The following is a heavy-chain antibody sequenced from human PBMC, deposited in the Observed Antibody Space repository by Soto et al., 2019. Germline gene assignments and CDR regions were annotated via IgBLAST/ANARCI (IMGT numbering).Heavy chain of an antibody. D-gene: IGHD6-6*01. Sequence: PGGSLRLSCAASGFTFSDYYMSWIRQAPGKGLEWVSYISSSGSTIYYADSVKGRFTISRDNAKNSLYLQMNSLRAEDTAVYYCARDLQGLEYSSYFDYWGQGTLVTVSS. J-gene: IGHJ4*02. V-gene: IGHV3-11*01. CDR3: ARDLQGLEYSSYFDY. CDR2: ISSSGSTI. CDR1: GFTFSDYY.